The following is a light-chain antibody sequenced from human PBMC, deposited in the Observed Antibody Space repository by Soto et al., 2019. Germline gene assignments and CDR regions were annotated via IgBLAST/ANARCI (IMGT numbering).Light chain of an antibody. CDR3: QQSNSFPPD. CDR1: QGIRSW. Sequence: DILMTQSPSSVSASPGDRVTISCRASQGIRSWLAWYQQKPGKAPKLLLYAASNLQSGIPLRFSGSGSGTDFTLTINSLEPEDCATYYCQQSNSFPPDFGEGTKLEIK. V-gene: IGKV1-12*01. CDR2: AAS. J-gene: IGKJ2*01.